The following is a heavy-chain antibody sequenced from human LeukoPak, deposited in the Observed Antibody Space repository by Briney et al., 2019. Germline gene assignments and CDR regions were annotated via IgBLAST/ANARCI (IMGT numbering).Heavy chain of an antibody. Sequence: GRPLTLSCAASGFIFSSYVMHWVRQAPGKGLEWVAVISYDGSNKFFADSVKGRFTISRDHSKNTLSLQMNSLRAEDTAVYYCARSMRTLLGVDTYYYYMDVWGIGTTVTVSS. D-gene: IGHD3-3*01. J-gene: IGHJ6*03. V-gene: IGHV3-30*01. CDR3: ARSMRTLLGVDTYYYYMDV. CDR2: ISYDGSNK. CDR1: GFIFSSYV.